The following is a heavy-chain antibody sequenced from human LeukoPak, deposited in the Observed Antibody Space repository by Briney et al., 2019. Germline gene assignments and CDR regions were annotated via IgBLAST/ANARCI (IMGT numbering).Heavy chain of an antibody. D-gene: IGHD2-15*01. Sequence: GGSLRLSCAASGFTFSDYYMSWIRQAPGKGLEWVSYISSSGSTIYYADSVKGRFTISRDNAKNSLYLQMNSLRAEDTALYYCAKTPNYCSGGSCYSWIFFDYWGQGTLVTVSS. CDR3: AKTPNYCSGGSCYSWIFFDY. V-gene: IGHV3-11*01. J-gene: IGHJ4*02. CDR2: ISSSGSTI. CDR1: GFTFSDYY.